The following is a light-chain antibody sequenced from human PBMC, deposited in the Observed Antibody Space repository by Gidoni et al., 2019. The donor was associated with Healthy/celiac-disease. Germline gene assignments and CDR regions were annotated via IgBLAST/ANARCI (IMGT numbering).Light chain of an antibody. Sequence: DIVMTQPPDSLASSLGEMATINCQSCQSVLSSSNNKNYLAWYQQKPGQPPKLLIYWASTRESGVPDRFSGSGSGTDFTLTISSLQAEDVAVYYCQQYYSTPYTFGQGTKLEIK. CDR1: QSVLSSSNNKNY. J-gene: IGKJ2*01. V-gene: IGKV4-1*01. CDR2: WAS. CDR3: QQYYSTPYT.